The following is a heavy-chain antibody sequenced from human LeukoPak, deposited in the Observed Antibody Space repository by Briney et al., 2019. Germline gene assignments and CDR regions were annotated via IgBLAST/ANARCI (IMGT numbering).Heavy chain of an antibody. CDR2: FGTRSTSI. CDR3: AREVSEGFDF. J-gene: IGHJ4*02. CDR1: RFTFSGYS. V-gene: IGHV3-21*01. Sequence: GGSLRLSCTASRFTFSGYSMNWIRQAPGKGLEWVSSFGTRSTSIYHAGSVKGRFAISRDNAKNSLYLQMNSLRAEDTALYYCAREVSEGFDFWGQGTLVTVSS. D-gene: IGHD3-22*01.